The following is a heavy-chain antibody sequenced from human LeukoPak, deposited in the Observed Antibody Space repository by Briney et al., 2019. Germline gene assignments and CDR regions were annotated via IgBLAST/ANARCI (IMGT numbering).Heavy chain of an antibody. CDR3: AKGDDSSGDYFDY. CDR1: GFTFSSYW. J-gene: IGHJ4*02. D-gene: IGHD3-22*01. CDR2: IKQDGSEK. Sequence: GGSLRLSCAASGFTFSSYWMSWVRQAPGKGLKWVANIKQDGSEKYYVDSVKGRFTISRDNAKNSLYLQMNSLRAEDTAVYYCAKGDDSSGDYFDYWGQGTLVTVSS. V-gene: IGHV3-7*03.